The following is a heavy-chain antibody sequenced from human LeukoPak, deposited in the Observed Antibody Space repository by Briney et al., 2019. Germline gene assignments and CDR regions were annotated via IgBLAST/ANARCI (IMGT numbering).Heavy chain of an antibody. V-gene: IGHV4-59*08. J-gene: IGHJ3*02. D-gene: IGHD1-26*01. CDR2: IYYSGST. Sequence: PSETLSLTCTVSGGSISSYYWSWIRQPPGKGLEWIGYIYYSGSTNYNPSLKSRVTISVDTSKNQFSLKLSSVTAADTAVYYCARLAYSGSYFFDAFDIWGQGTMVTVSS. CDR1: GGSISSYY. CDR3: ARLAYSGSYFFDAFDI.